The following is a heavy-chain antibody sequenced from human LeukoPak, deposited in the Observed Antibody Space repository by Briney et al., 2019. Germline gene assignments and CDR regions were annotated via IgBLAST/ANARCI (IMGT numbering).Heavy chain of an antibody. CDR1: GYTFTSYD. D-gene: IGHD3-3*01. J-gene: IGHJ3*02. V-gene: IGHV1-8*03. Sequence: ASVKVSCKASGYTFTSYDINWVRQATGQGLEWMGWMNPNSGNTGYAQKFQGRVTITRNTSISTAYMELSSLRSEDTAVYYCATLNLRFLESSLHAFDIWGQGTMVTVSS. CDR2: MNPNSGNT. CDR3: ATLNLRFLESSLHAFDI.